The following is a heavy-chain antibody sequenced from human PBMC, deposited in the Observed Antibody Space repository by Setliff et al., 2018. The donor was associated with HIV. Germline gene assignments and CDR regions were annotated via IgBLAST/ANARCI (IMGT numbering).Heavy chain of an antibody. CDR1: GFSINNKY. V-gene: IGHV3-33*06. CDR3: AKDLVTTTGPDY. CDR2: IWYDGSNK. Sequence: LRLSCAASGFSINNKYMGWVRQAPAKGLEWVAVIWYDGSNKYYADSVKGRFTISRDNSKNTLYLQMNSLRAEDTAVYYCAKDLVTTTGPDYWGQGTLVTVSS. D-gene: IGHD1-1*01. J-gene: IGHJ4*02.